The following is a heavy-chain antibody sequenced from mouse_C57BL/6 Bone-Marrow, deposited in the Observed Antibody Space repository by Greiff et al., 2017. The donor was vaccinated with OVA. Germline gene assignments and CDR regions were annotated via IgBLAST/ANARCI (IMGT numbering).Heavy chain of an antibody. V-gene: IGHV6-3*01. Sequence: EVKLMESGGGLVQPGGSMKLSCVASGFTFSNYWMNWVRQSPEKGLEWVAQIRLKSDNYATHYAESVKGRFTISRDDSKSSVYLQMNNLRAEDTGIYYCTAPYYYGSSYKYFDVWGTGTTVTVSS. D-gene: IGHD1-1*01. CDR1: GFTFSNYW. CDR2: IRLKSDNYAT. J-gene: IGHJ1*03. CDR3: TAPYYYGSSYKYFDV.